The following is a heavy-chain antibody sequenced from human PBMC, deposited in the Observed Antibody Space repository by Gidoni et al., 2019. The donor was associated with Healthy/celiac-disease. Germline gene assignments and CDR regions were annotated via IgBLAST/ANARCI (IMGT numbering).Heavy chain of an antibody. CDR2: ISGSGGST. V-gene: IGHV3-23*01. Sequence: EVQLLESGGGLVQPGGSLRLSCAASGFTFSSYAMSWVRQAPGKGLEWVSAISGSGGSTYYADAVKCRFTISRDNSKNTLYLQMNSLRAEDTAVYYCAKVDIVVVPAAIAFDYWGQGTLVTVSS. D-gene: IGHD2-2*02. CDR1: GFTFSSYA. J-gene: IGHJ4*02. CDR3: AKVDIVVVPAAIAFDY.